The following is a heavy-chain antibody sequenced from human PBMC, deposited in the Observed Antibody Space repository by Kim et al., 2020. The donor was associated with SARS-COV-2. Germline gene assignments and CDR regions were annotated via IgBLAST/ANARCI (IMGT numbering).Heavy chain of an antibody. Sequence: GGSLRLSCAASGFTFSSYAMHWVRQAPGKGLEWVAVIWYDGSNKYYADSVKGRFTISRDNSKNTLYLQMNSLRAEDTAVYYCAKVLDTAMVSAFDYWGQG. V-gene: IGHV3-33*06. D-gene: IGHD5-18*01. CDR3: AKVLDTAMVSAFDY. J-gene: IGHJ4*02. CDR1: GFTFSSYA. CDR2: IWYDGSNK.